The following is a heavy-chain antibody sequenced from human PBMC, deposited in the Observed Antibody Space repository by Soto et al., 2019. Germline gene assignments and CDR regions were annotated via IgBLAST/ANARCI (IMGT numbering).Heavy chain of an antibody. Sequence: GVSVNVYWKAAGYGFSIYGISWGRQAPGQGLEWMGWISAYNGNTNYAQKLQGRVTMTTDTSTSTAYMELRSLRSDDTAVYYCARMPGIAVAGTVDYWGQGTLLTVSS. CDR1: GYGFSIYG. CDR3: ARMPGIAVAGTVDY. D-gene: IGHD6-19*01. V-gene: IGHV1-18*01. J-gene: IGHJ4*02. CDR2: ISAYNGNT.